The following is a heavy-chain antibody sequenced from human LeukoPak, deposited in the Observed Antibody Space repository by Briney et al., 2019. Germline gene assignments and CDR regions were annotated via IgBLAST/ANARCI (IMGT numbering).Heavy chain of an antibody. D-gene: IGHD1-7*01. J-gene: IGHJ4*02. CDR1: GFTFSDYY. Sequence: GGSLRLSCAASGFTFSDYYMSWIRQAPGKGLEWVSSIGRTGGSIFYADSVKGRFTISRDFAKNSLNLQMDSLRAEDTAVYYCARDRNWNYDYWGQGTLVTVSS. CDR3: ARDRNWNYDY. V-gene: IGHV3-11*04. CDR2: IGRTGGSI.